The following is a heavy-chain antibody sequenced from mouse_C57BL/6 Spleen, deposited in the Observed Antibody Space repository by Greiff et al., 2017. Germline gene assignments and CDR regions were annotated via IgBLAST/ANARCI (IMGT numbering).Heavy chain of an antibody. CDR1: GYTFTSYW. J-gene: IGHJ2*01. D-gene: IGHD2-3*01. Sequence: EVQLQQSGTVLARPGASVKMSCKTSGYTFTSYWMHWVKQRPGQGLEWIGAIYPGNIDTSYNQKFKGKAKLTAVTSASTAYMELSSLTNEDSAVYYCTSGYDGYYDFDYWGQGTTLTVSS. V-gene: IGHV1-5*01. CDR3: TSGYDGYYDFDY. CDR2: IYPGNIDT.